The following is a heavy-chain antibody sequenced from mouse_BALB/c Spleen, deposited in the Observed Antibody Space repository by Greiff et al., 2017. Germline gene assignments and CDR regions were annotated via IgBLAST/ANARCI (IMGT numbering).Heavy chain of an antibody. CDR3: VRVYGSSYWYFDV. V-gene: IGHV2-9-2*01. CDR1: GFSLTSYD. Sequence: QVQLQQSGPGLVAPSQSLSITCTVSGFSLTSYDISWIRQPPGKGLEWLGVIWTGGGTNYNSAFMSRLSISKDNSKSQVFLKMNSLQTDDTAIYYCVRVYGSSYWYFDVWGAGTTVTVSS. J-gene: IGHJ1*01. CDR2: IWTGGGT. D-gene: IGHD1-1*01.